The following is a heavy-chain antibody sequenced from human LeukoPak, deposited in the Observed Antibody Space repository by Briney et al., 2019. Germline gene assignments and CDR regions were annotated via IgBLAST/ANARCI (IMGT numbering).Heavy chain of an antibody. CDR1: GGSISSSSYY. CDR2: IYYSGST. Sequence: SETLSLTCTVSGGSISSSSYYWGWIRQPPGKGLEWIGSIYYSGSTYYNPSLKSRVTISVDMSKNQFSLKLSSVTAADTAVYYCARQQGVVVVAAISWFDPWGQGTLVTVSS. D-gene: IGHD2-15*01. V-gene: IGHV4-39*01. J-gene: IGHJ5*02. CDR3: ARQQGVVVVAAISWFDP.